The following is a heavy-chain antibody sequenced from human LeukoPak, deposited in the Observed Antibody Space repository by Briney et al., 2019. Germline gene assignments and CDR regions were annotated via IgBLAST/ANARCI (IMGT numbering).Heavy chain of an antibody. J-gene: IGHJ6*03. D-gene: IGHD5-18*01. CDR1: GYSFTNYW. V-gene: IGHV5-51*01. CDR3: ARQGSGYSPTYYYYMDV. CDR2: IYPGDSDT. Sequence: GESLQISCKASGYSFTNYWIGWVRQMSGKGLEWMGIIYPGDSDTRYSPSFQGQVTISADKSISTAYLQWSSLKASDTAMYYCARQGSGYSPTYYYYMDVWGKGTTVTISS.